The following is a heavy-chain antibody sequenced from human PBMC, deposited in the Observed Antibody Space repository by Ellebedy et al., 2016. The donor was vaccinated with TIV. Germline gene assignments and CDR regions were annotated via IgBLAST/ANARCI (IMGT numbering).Heavy chain of an antibody. V-gene: IGHV4-39*01. J-gene: IGHJ6*02. CDR2: IYYSGST. CDR1: GGSISSSSYY. Sequence: SETLSLTXTVSGGSISSSSYYWGWIRQPPGKGLEWIGSIYYSGSTYYNPSLKSRVTISVDTSKNQFSLKLSSVTAADTAVYYCARLPDYSSSWYFLGDYYGMDVWGQGTTVTVSS. CDR3: ARLPDYSSSWYFLGDYYGMDV. D-gene: IGHD6-13*01.